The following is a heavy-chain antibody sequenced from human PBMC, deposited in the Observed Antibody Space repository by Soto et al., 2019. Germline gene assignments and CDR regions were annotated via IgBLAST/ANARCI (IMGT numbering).Heavy chain of an antibody. J-gene: IGHJ3*02. Sequence: PGGSLRLSYAASGVSCSNYAMNWVRQAPGKGLEWVAIISYDGIYKYYADSVKGRFTISRDNSKNTLYLQMNSLRAEDTAVYYCARVGGYSYGYYAFDIWGQGTMVTVSS. D-gene: IGHD5-18*01. CDR1: GVSCSNYA. CDR3: ARVGGYSYGYYAFDI. V-gene: IGHV3-30-3*01. CDR2: ISYDGIYK.